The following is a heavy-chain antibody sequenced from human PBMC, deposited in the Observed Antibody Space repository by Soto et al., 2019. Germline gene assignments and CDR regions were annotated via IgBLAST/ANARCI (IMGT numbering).Heavy chain of an antibody. V-gene: IGHV1-18*01. J-gene: IGHJ4*02. CDR3: AREMVRGVGSDY. CDR2: ISTYNGNT. D-gene: IGHD3-10*01. CDR1: GYTFTSYG. Sequence: QVQLVQSGAEVKKPGASVKVSCKASGYTFTSYGISWVRQAPGQGLEWMGWISTYNGNTKYAQKRQGIFTMTTDTSGSTAYMALRSLRCDDAAVFYCAREMVRGVGSDYWGQGTLVTVSS.